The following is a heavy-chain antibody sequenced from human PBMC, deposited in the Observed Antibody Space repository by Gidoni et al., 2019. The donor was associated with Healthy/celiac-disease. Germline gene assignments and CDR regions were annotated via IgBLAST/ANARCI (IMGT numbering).Heavy chain of an antibody. CDR3: AREEYYDSSGYSGYAFDI. D-gene: IGHD3-22*01. CDR2: ISYDGSNK. CDR1: GFTFSSSA. V-gene: IGHV3-30-3*01. J-gene: IGHJ3*02. Sequence: QVQLVESGGGVVQPGRSLRLSCAASGFTFSSSAMHWVRQAPGKGLEWVAVISYDGSNKYYADSVKGRFTISRDNSKNTLYLQMNSLRAEDTAVYYCAREEYYDSSGYSGYAFDIWGQGTMVTVSS.